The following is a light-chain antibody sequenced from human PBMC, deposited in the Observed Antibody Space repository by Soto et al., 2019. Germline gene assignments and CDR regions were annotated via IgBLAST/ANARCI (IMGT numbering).Light chain of an antibody. V-gene: IGLV1-40*01. CDR2: GNS. Sequence: QSVLTQPPSVSGAPGRRFTISCTGSSSNIGAGYDVHGYQQLPGTAPKLLIYGNSNRPSGVPDRFSGSKSGTSASLAITGLQAEDEADYFCQSYDSSLSGLWVFGGGTKLTVL. J-gene: IGLJ3*02. CDR3: QSYDSSLSGLWV. CDR1: SSNIGAGYD.